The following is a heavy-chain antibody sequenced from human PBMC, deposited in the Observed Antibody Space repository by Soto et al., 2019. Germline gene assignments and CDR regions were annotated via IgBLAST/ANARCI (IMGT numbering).Heavy chain of an antibody. CDR2: ISAYNGNT. CDR3: ARDAGELLPYYCDY. Sequence: QVQLVQSGAEVKKPGASVKVSCKASGYTFTSYGISWVRQAPGQGLEWMGWISAYNGNTNYAQKLQGRVTMTTDTSTSTASRERRSLRSDDTAVYYCARDAGELLPYYCDYWVQGTLVTVSS. V-gene: IGHV1-18*01. CDR1: GYTFTSYG. J-gene: IGHJ4*02. D-gene: IGHD3-10*01.